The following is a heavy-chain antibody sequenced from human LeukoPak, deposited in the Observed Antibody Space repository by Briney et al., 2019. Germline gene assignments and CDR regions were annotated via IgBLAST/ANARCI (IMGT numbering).Heavy chain of an antibody. Sequence: SETLSLTCTVSGGSISSSSYYWRWIRQPPGKGLEWIGYIYYSGSTNYNPSLKSRVTISVDTSKNQFSLKLTSVTAADTAVYYCARVGGYSHKDWGQGNLVTVSS. CDR3: ARVGGYSHKD. CDR1: GGSISSSSYY. CDR2: IYYSGST. J-gene: IGHJ4*02. V-gene: IGHV4-61*01. D-gene: IGHD5-18*01.